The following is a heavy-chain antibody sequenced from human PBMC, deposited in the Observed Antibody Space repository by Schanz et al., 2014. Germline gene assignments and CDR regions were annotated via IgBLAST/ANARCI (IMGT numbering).Heavy chain of an antibody. D-gene: IGHD3-3*01. Sequence: EVQLVESGGGLVQPRGSLRLSCAASGFAFDTYWMSWVRQAPGKGLEWVANIKHDGSEKYYVDSVKGRFTISRDNAKNSMYLEMNSLRAEDTAVFYCARVGGTYYDFWSGVPPTVMHDGFNIWGQGTMVTVS. CDR1: GFAFDTYW. CDR2: IKHDGSEK. CDR3: ARVGGTYYDFWSGVPPTVMHDGFNI. J-gene: IGHJ3*02. V-gene: IGHV3-7*01.